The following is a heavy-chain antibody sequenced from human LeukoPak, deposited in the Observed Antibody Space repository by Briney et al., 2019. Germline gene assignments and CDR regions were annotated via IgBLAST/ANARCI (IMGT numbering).Heavy chain of an antibody. J-gene: IGHJ4*02. CDR3: ASWGGGYSGYDSTSYFDY. CDR2: IYYSGST. CDR1: GGSISSYY. V-gene: IGHV4-39*01. D-gene: IGHD5-12*01. Sequence: SETLSLTCTVSGGSISSYYWGWIRRPPGKGLEWIGSIYYSGSTYYNPSLKSRVTISVDTSKNQFSLKLSSVTAADTAVYYCASWGGGYSGYDSTSYFDYWGQGTLVTVSS.